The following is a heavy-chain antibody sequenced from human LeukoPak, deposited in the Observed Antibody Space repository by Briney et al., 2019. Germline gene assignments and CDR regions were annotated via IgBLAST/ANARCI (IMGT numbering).Heavy chain of an antibody. J-gene: IGHJ6*02. Sequence: SVKVSCKASGGTFSSYAISWVRQAPGQGLEWMGGIIPIFGTANYAQKFQGRVTITADESTGTAYMELSSLRSEDTAVYYCARAYSSSWYRENYYCYYGMDVWGQGTTVTVSS. V-gene: IGHV1-69*13. D-gene: IGHD6-13*01. CDR3: ARAYSSSWYRENYYCYYGMDV. CDR2: IIPIFGTA. CDR1: GGTFSSYA.